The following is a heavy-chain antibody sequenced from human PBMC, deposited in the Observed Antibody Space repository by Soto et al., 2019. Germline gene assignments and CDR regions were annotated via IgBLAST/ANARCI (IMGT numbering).Heavy chain of an antibody. J-gene: IGHJ4*02. V-gene: IGHV3-15*07. CDR3: YFDY. CDR2: IKSKTDGGAA. CDR1: GFTFSNAW. Sequence: GGSLRLSCVGSGFTFSNAWMNWVRQAPGKGLEWVARIKSKTDGGAADYAAPVKGRVTISRDDSTNTLYLQLNSLKAEDAGFYYRYFDYWGQGTLVTVSS.